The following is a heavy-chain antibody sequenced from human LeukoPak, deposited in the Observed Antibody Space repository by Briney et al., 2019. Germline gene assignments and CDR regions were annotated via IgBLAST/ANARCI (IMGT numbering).Heavy chain of an antibody. CDR2: IYYSGST. D-gene: IGHD2-2*02. V-gene: IGHV4-39*07. Sequence: SETLSLTCTVSGGSISSSSYYWGWIRQPPGKGLEWIGSIYYSGSTYYNPSLKSRVTISVDTSKNQFSLKLSSVTAADTAVYYCARGYCSSTSCYKELYYMDVWGKGTTVTVSS. CDR1: GGSISSSSYY. J-gene: IGHJ6*03. CDR3: ARGYCSSTSCYKELYYMDV.